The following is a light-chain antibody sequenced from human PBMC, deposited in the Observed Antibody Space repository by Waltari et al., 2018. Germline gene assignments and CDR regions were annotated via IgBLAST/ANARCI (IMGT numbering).Light chain of an antibody. CDR2: GAS. J-gene: IGKJ1*01. CDR3: QQYNNWPRT. V-gene: IGKV3-15*01. CDR1: QRINSN. Sequence: EIVMTQSPATLSVSPGERAPLPCRASQRINSNLAGYQQKPGQAPRLLIYGASTRATGIPARFAGTGSGTEFTLTISSLQSEDFEVYYCQQYNNWPRTFGQGTKVEI.